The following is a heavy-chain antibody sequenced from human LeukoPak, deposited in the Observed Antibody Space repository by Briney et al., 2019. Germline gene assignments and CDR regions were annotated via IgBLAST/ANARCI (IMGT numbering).Heavy chain of an antibody. Sequence: PGGSLRLSCEAAGFTFNTYGMHWVRQAPGKGPEGVAFLRYDGSHKYFADSVKGRFTISRDNSKNTLYLQMSSLKPEDTARYFCAKEPYNWNEENFFDYWGQGTLVTVSS. CDR2: LRYDGSHK. D-gene: IGHD1-1*01. J-gene: IGHJ4*02. CDR3: AKEPYNWNEENFFDY. V-gene: IGHV3-30*02. CDR1: GFTFNTYG.